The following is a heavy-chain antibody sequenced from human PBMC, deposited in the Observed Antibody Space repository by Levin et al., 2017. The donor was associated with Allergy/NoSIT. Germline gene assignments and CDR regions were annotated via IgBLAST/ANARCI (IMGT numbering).Heavy chain of an antibody. Sequence: GESLKISCAASGFIFSNFAMNWVRQAPGKGLEWVSTLSGSGGNTYYADSVKGRFTISRDNSKNTMYLQMSSLRAEDTAVYYCAKDNYDFWSAYSSGAFDVWGQGTMVTVSS. J-gene: IGHJ3*01. CDR2: LSGSGGNT. V-gene: IGHV3-23*01. D-gene: IGHD3-3*01. CDR3: AKDNYDFWSAYSSGAFDV. CDR1: GFIFSNFA.